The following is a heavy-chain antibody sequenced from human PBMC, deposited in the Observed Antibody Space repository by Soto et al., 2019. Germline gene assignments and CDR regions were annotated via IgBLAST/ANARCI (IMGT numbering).Heavy chain of an antibody. V-gene: IGHV4-30-4*01. Sequence: SETLSLTCTVSGGSVTSDGDYWSWIRQSPGKGLEWIGYISNSGSTGYNPSLKTRLSMSVDRSKNQFTLGLTSVTAADTAVYFCATESGSTYGYFDYWGQGTQVTVSS. D-gene: IGHD4-17*01. J-gene: IGHJ4*02. CDR3: ATESGSTYGYFDY. CDR2: ISNSGST. CDR1: GGSVTSDGDY.